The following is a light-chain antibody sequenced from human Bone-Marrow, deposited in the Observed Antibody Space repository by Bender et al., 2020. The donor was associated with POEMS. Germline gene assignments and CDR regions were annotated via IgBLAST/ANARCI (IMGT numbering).Light chain of an antibody. CDR1: NSNIGSRY. CDR3: ATWDDTFNGPL. V-gene: IGLV1-47*01. CDR2: RTN. Sequence: QSVLTQSPATSATPGQRITIFCSGSNSNIGSRYVSWYQQVPGTAPTLLIYRTNQRPSGVPDRFSGSRSGTSASLAISGLRSEDEADYYCATWDDTFNGPLFGGGTKLTVL. J-gene: IGLJ3*02.